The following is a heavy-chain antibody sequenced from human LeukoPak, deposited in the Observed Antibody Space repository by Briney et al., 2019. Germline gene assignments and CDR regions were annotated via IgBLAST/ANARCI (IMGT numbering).Heavy chain of an antibody. J-gene: IGHJ6*02. CDR1: GFTFSSYA. D-gene: IGHD2-15*01. CDR2: ISYNGSNK. CDR3: TTDITRGIVVVVAAIPYYYGMDV. Sequence: GGSLRLSCAASGFTFSSYAMHWVRQVPGKGLEWVAVISYNGSNKDYADSVKGRFTISRDNSKNTLYLQMNSLRAEDTAVYYCTTDITRGIVVVVAAIPYYYGMDVWGQGTTLTVSS. V-gene: IGHV3-30-3*01.